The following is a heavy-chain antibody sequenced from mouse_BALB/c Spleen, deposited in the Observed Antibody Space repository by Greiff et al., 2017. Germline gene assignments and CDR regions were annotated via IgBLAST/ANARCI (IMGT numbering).Heavy chain of an antibody. V-gene: IGHV5-6-3*01. J-gene: IGHJ4*01. CDR2: INSNGGST. CDR1: GFTFSSYG. CDR3: ARDRGDGYYLYAMDY. Sequence: EVKLQESGGGLVQPGGSLKLSCAASGFTFSSYGMSWVRQTPDKRLELVATINSNGGSTYYPDSVKGRFTISRDNAKNTLYLQMSSLKSEDTAMYYCARDRGDGYYLYAMDYWGQGTYATVSS. D-gene: IGHD2-3*01.